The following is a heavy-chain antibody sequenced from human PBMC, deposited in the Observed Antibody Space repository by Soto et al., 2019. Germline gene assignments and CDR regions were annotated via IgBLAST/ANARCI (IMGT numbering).Heavy chain of an antibody. Sequence: QVQLVQSGAEVKKPGASVKVSCKASGYTFTSYAMHWVRQAPGQRLEWMGWINAGNGNTKYAQKFQGRVTITRDTSASTAYMELSSLRSDDTAVYYCARTAPLAARPLDYWGQGTLVTVSS. CDR2: INAGNGNT. D-gene: IGHD6-6*01. V-gene: IGHV1-3*01. J-gene: IGHJ4*02. CDR3: ARTAPLAARPLDY. CDR1: GYTFTSYA.